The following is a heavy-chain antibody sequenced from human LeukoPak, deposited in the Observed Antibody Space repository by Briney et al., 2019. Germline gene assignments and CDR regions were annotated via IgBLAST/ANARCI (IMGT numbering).Heavy chain of an antibody. CDR3: ARERFYASGSVYNRIDY. Sequence: GASVKVSCKASGYTFTGYYMHWVRQAPGQGLEWMGWINPNSGGTNYAQKFQGRVTMTRDTSISTAYMELSRLTSDDTAVYYCARERFYASGSVYNRIDYWGQGTLVTVSS. CDR1: GYTFTGYY. V-gene: IGHV1-2*02. D-gene: IGHD3-10*01. J-gene: IGHJ4*02. CDR2: INPNSGGT.